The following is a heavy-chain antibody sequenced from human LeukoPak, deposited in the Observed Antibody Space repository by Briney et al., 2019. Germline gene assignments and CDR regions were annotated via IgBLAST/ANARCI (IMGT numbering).Heavy chain of an antibody. J-gene: IGHJ4*02. V-gene: IGHV4-39*07. Sequence: SETLSLTCTVSGGSISSSSYYWGWIRQPPGKGLEWIGSIYYSGSTYYNPSLKSRVTISVDTSKNQFSLKLSSVTAADTAVYYCATFPSGYDRWGQGTLVTVSS. D-gene: IGHD5-12*01. CDR2: IYYSGST. CDR1: GGSISSSSYY. CDR3: ATFPSGYDR.